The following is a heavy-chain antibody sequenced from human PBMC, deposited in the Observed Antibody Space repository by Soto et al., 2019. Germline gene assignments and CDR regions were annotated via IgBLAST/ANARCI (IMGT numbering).Heavy chain of an antibody. J-gene: IGHJ4*02. CDR2: ISAYNGNT. D-gene: IGHD6-6*01. CDR3: ARLSSIAARGVPDY. CDR1: GYTFTSYG. Sequence: GASVKVSCKASGYTFTSYGISWVRQAPGQGLEWMGWISAYNGNTNYAQRLQGRVTMTTDTSTSTAYMELRSLRSDDTAVYYCARLSSIAARGVPDYWGQGTLVTVS. V-gene: IGHV1-18*01.